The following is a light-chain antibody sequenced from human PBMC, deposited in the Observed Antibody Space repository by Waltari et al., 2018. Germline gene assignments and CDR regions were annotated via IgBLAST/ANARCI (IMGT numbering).Light chain of an antibody. CDR1: QSVSRT. CDR3: QHYVRLPAT. Sequence: EIVLTQSPGTLSLSPGERATLSCRASQSVSRTLAWYQQKPGQAPKLRIYGASIRATGIPDRLTGSGSGTDFSLTIRSLEPEDFAIYFCQHYVRLPATFGQGTKVEIK. CDR2: GAS. J-gene: IGKJ1*01. V-gene: IGKV3-20*01.